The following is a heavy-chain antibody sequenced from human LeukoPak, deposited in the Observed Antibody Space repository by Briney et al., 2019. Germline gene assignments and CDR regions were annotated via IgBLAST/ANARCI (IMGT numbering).Heavy chain of an antibody. CDR1: GFTFGDYA. V-gene: IGHV3-49*04. CDR2: IRSKAYGGTT. D-gene: IGHD3-10*01. Sequence: GGSLRLSCTASGFTFGDYAMSWVRQAPGKGLEWVGFIRSKAYGGTTEYAASVKARFTISRDDSKSIAYLQMNSLKTEDTAVYYCTRRVYYGSGSYYNGINWFDPWGQGTLVTVSS. J-gene: IGHJ5*02. CDR3: TRRVYYGSGSYYNGINWFDP.